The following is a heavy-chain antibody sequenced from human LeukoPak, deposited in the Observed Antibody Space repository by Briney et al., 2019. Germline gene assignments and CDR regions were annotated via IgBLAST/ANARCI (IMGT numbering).Heavy chain of an antibody. J-gene: IGHJ6*02. CDR1: GYTFTGYY. CDR3: ARPQGSGWTNYYGMDV. CDR2: INPNSGGT. V-gene: IGHV1-2*02. D-gene: IGHD6-19*01. Sequence: ASVKVSCKAFGYTFTGYYMHWVRQAPGQGLEWMGWINPNSGGTNYAQEFQGRVTMTRDTSISTAYMELSRLRSDDTAVYYCARPQGSGWTNYYGMDVWGQGTTVTVSS.